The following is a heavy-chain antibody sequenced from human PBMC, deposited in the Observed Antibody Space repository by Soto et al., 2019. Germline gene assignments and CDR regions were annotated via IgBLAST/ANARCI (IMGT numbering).Heavy chain of an antibody. CDR3: ARDTRIAAAGTVWTYYYYYGMDV. CDR2: IIPIFGTA. J-gene: IGHJ6*02. Sequence: QVQLVQSGAEVKKPGSSVKVSCKASGGTFSSYAISWVRQAPGQGLEWMGGIIPIFGTANYAQKFQGRVTITADESTSKAYMELSSLRSEDTAVYYCARDTRIAAAGTVWTYYYYYGMDVWGQGTTVTVSS. V-gene: IGHV1-69*01. CDR1: GGTFSSYA. D-gene: IGHD6-13*01.